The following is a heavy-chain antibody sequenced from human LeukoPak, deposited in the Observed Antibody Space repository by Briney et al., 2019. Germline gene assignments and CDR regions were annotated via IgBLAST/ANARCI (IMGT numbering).Heavy chain of an antibody. J-gene: IGHJ3*02. D-gene: IGHD2-2*01. V-gene: IGHV1-69*04. CDR1: GGTLTSLA. CDR2: IIPILGIT. Sequence: SVKVSCKASGGTLTSLAINWVRQAPGQGPEWMGRIIPILGITNYAQKFQGRVTITADKSTSTAFMELSSLRSEDTAVYYCARDRQYCSSITCYEAFDIWGQGTMVTVSS. CDR3: ARDRQYCSSITCYEAFDI.